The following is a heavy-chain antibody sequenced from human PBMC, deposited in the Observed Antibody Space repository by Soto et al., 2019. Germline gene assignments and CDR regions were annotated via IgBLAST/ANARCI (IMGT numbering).Heavy chain of an antibody. CDR2: IYYSGST. Sequence: PSETLSLTCTVSGGSISSYYWSWIRQPPGKGLEWIGYIYYSGSTNYNPSLKSRVTISVDTSENQFSLRLSSVTAADTAVYYCAREGALPSYYYYYMDVWGKGTTVTVSS. J-gene: IGHJ6*03. CDR3: AREGALPSYYYYYMDV. CDR1: GGSISSYY. V-gene: IGHV4-59*01.